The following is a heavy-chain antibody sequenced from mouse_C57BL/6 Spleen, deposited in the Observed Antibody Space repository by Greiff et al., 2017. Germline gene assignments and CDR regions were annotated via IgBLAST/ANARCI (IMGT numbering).Heavy chain of an antibody. D-gene: IGHD2-3*01. J-gene: IGHJ2*01. Sequence: VQLQQPGAELVKPGASVKLSCKASGYTFTSYWMNWVKQRPGQGLEWIGMIHPNSGSTNYNEKFKSKATLTVDKSSSTAYMQLSSLTSEDSAVYYCARLGLYGSYYVYYFDYWGPGTTLTVSS. CDR3: ARLGLYGSYYVYYFDY. CDR1: GYTFTSYW. CDR2: IHPNSGST. V-gene: IGHV1-64*01.